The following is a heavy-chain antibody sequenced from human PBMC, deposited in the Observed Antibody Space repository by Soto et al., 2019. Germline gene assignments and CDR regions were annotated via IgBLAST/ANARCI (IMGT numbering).Heavy chain of an antibody. J-gene: IGHJ6*04. Sequence: EVLLLESGGGLVQPGGSLRLSCEASGFSFSSFAMNWVRQAPGKGLEWVSAIGDSGASTYYADSVKGRFTISRDNSRNTLYLQLNRLRAEDTAVYSCEKGAELDVWGNGTKVTVSS. CDR3: EKGAELDV. CDR2: IGDSGAST. CDR1: GFSFSSFA. V-gene: IGHV3-23*01. D-gene: IGHD1-26*01.